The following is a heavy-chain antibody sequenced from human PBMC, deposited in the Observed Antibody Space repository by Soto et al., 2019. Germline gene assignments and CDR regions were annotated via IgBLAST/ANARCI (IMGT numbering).Heavy chain of an antibody. CDR2: ISGSGSNT. Sequence: GGSLGLSCVTSGFSFSPYAMSWVRQAPGKGLEWVSGISGSGSNTYYADSVKGRFTISRDNSRNTMFLQMKSLRAEDAAIYFCARGVRLHLDIWGQGTLVTVSS. V-gene: IGHV3-23*01. CDR3: ARGVRLHLDI. D-gene: IGHD4-17*01. CDR1: GFSFSPYA. J-gene: IGHJ4*02.